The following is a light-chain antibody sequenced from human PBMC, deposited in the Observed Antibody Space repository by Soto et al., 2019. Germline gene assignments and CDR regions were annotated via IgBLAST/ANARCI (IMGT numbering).Light chain of an antibody. CDR1: QLISNY. CDR3: QQTESYPST. Sequence: EIMLTQSPATLSLSPGETATLSCRANQLISNYLAWYQQKPGQAPRLLIYDASNRATGIPARFSGSGSGTDFTLTISSLQPEDFATYYCQQTESYPSTFGGGTKVDIK. J-gene: IGKJ4*01. CDR2: DAS. V-gene: IGKV3-11*01.